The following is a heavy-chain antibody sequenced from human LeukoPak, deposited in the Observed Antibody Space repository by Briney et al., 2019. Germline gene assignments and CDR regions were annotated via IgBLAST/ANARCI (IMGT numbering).Heavy chain of an antibody. V-gene: IGHV3-23*01. D-gene: IGHD3-22*01. J-gene: IGHJ4*02. CDR1: GCTISSCV. CDR2: VSGGGGKT. Sequence: GGTLSLSCAVSGCTISSCVMCWGRNAPRPGQERVWTVSGGGGKTYYSDAVKGRVTISRDNSNNTVYLKMNSLRAEDTAIYYCAKGHRAGQPYYDNTGSGFDYWGQGILVTVSS. CDR3: AKGHRAGQPYYDNTGSGFDY.